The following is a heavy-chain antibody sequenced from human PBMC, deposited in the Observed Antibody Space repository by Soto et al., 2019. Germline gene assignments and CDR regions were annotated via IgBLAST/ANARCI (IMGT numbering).Heavy chain of an antibody. CDR3: ARDMDIVVVPAAISAFDI. Sequence: QVQLVQFGAEVKKPGSSVKVSCKASGGTFSSYAISWVRQAPGQGLEWMGGIIPIFGTANYAQKFQGRVTITADESTSTAYMELSSLRSEDTAVYYCARDMDIVVVPAAISAFDIWGQGTMVTVSS. CDR1: GGTFSSYA. D-gene: IGHD2-2*02. CDR2: IIPIFGTA. V-gene: IGHV1-69*01. J-gene: IGHJ3*02.